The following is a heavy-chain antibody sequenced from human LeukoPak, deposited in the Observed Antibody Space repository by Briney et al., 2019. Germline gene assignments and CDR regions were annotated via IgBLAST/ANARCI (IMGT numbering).Heavy chain of an antibody. CDR1: GGSISNYY. CDR3: ATSWFGEFSWFDP. Sequence: SETLSLTCTVSGGSISNYYWSWIRQPPGKGLEWIGYIYYSGSTNYNPSLTSRVTISVDTSKNQFSLKLSSVTAADTAVYYCATSWFGEFSWFDPWGQGTLVTVSS. J-gene: IGHJ5*02. V-gene: IGHV4-59*01. CDR2: IYYSGST. D-gene: IGHD3-10*01.